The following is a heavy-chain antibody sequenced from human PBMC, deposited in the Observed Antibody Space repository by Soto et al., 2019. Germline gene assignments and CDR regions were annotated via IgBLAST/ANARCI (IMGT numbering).Heavy chain of an antibody. Sequence: ASVKVSCKASGYIFTNYGVGWVRQAPGQGLEWMGWISPYNGNTKYSQKFQGRVTITRDTSASTAYMELSSLRSEDTAVYYCARVGCSSTSCYGAWYYYGMDVWGQGTTVTVSS. J-gene: IGHJ6*02. CDR2: ISPYNGNT. CDR3: ARVGCSSTSCYGAWYYYGMDV. D-gene: IGHD2-2*01. V-gene: IGHV1-18*01. CDR1: GYIFTNYG.